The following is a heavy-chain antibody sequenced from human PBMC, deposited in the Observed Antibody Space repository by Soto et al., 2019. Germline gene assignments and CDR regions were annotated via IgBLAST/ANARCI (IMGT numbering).Heavy chain of an antibody. CDR1: GFTFSSYA. J-gene: IGHJ5*02. CDR3: AKVGLGGQYLGSGIVYPDWLDP. CDR2: ISGSGAGT. V-gene: IGHV3-23*01. Sequence: PGGSLRLSCAASGFTFSSYAMHWVRQAPGKGLEWVATISGSGAGTYYADAVKGRFAISRDISKMTLYLQMNSLRVDDTAVYHCAKVGLGGQYLGSGIVYPDWLDPWGQGTLVTVSS. D-gene: IGHD3-10*01.